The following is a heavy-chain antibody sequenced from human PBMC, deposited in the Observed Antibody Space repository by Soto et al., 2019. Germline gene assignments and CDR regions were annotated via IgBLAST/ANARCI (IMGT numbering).Heavy chain of an antibody. CDR2: ISAYNGNT. CDR3: ARAGQYYDSSGYAN. CDR1: GYSFATSG. V-gene: IGHV1-18*01. J-gene: IGHJ4*02. Sequence: ASVKVSCKASGYSFATSGISWVRQAPGQGLEWMGWISAYNGNTNYDQKLQDRVTMTTDTSTSTAYLELRNLRSDDTAVYYCARAGQYYDSSGYANWGQGTLVTVS. D-gene: IGHD3-22*01.